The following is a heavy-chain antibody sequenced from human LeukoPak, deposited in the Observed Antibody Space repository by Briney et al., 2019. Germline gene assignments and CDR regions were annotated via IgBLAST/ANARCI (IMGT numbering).Heavy chain of an antibody. Sequence: PSETLSLTRTVSGGSISSYYWSWIRQPPGKGLEWIGSIYHSGSTYYNPSLESRVSVSVDTSKSQFSLRLSSVTAADTAVYYCATSYGSNFYWGQGTLVTVSS. CDR2: IYHSGST. V-gene: IGHV4-59*05. CDR1: GGSISSYY. D-gene: IGHD6-19*01. J-gene: IGHJ4*02. CDR3: ATSYGSNFY.